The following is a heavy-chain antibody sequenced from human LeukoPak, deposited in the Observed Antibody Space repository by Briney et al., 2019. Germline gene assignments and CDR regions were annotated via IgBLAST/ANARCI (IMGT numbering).Heavy chain of an antibody. V-gene: IGHV1-8*02. D-gene: IGHD6-13*01. CDR1: GGTFSSYA. CDR2: MNPNSGNT. CDR3: ARAKGYSSSRYDAFDI. Sequence: GASVKVSCKASGGTFSSYAISWVRQAPGQGLEWMGWMNPNSGNTRYAQKVQGRITMTRDTSISTAYMELSSLRSEDTAVYYCARAKGYSSSRYDAFDIWGQGTMVTVSS. J-gene: IGHJ3*02.